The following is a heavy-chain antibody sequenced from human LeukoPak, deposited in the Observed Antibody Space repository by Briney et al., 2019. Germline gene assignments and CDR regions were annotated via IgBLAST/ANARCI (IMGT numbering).Heavy chain of an antibody. CDR3: SRGLDSRKLGY. CDR2: IHPSGTL. Sequence: SETLSLTCTVSGASFCSGDQYWNWIRQSPGKGLEWIGSIHPSGTLYNNPSLESRVTMSMDTSKNQFSLNLNSVTAADTAVYFCSRGLDSRKLGYWGQGTLVTVSS. CDR1: GASFCSGDQY. D-gene: IGHD3-22*01. V-gene: IGHV4-31*02. J-gene: IGHJ4*02.